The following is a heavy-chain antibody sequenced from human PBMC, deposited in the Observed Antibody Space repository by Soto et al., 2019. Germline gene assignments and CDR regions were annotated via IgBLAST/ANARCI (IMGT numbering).Heavy chain of an antibody. CDR1: GATFSSYA. Sequence: GASVKVSCKTSGATFSSYAITWVRQAPGQGLEWMGGIVPTVDTSTYAQKFQCRVTITADKFTNTVYTELSSLRSDDTAVYYCVRVVAIPGYPDNWGQGTLVTVSS. J-gene: IGHJ4*02. CDR2: IVPTVDTS. V-gene: IGHV1-69*06. D-gene: IGHD5-12*01. CDR3: VRVVAIPGYPDN.